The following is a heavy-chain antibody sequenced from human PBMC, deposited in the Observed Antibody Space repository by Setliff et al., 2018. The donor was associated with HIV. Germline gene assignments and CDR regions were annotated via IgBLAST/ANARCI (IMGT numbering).Heavy chain of an antibody. J-gene: IGHJ4*02. V-gene: IGHV4-34*01. CDR3: ARPTLGIGGGSMFDY. Sequence: PSETLSLTCAVYGESFSGYYWTWIRQPPGKGLEWIGEVNHSGNTNYNPSLKSRVTISADTSKNQFSLKLTSVTAADTAVYYCARPTLGIGGGSMFDYWGQGILVTVSS. CDR1: GESFSGYY. CDR2: VNHSGNT. D-gene: IGHD3-3*01.